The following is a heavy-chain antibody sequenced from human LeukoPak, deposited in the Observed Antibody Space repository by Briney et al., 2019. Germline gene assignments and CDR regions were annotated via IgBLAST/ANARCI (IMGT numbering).Heavy chain of an antibody. V-gene: IGHV3-23*01. Sequence: GGSLRLSCAVSGITLSNYGMSWVRQAPGKGLEWVAGISDSGGSTSYADSVKGRFTISRDNPKNTLYLQMNSLRAEDTAVYFCAKRGVVIRVILVGFHKAAYYFDSWGQGALVIVSS. J-gene: IGHJ4*02. CDR3: AKRGVVIRVILVGFHKAAYYFDS. CDR1: GITLSNYG. D-gene: IGHD3-22*01. CDR2: ISDSGGST.